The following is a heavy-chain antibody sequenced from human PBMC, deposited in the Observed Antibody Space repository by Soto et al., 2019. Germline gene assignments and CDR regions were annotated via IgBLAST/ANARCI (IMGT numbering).Heavy chain of an antibody. V-gene: IGHV4-4*02. CDR1: GGSMSSPNW. CDR3: ATGSTYYYGSGGMWDS. J-gene: IGHJ4*02. D-gene: IGHD3-10*01. CDR2: IHHSGAT. Sequence: QVRLQESGPGLVKPSGTLSLTCLVSGGSMSSPNWWTWVRQAPVKGLEWIAEIHHSGATNYSPSLKSRAVILIDKSNNQFSLQLTSVTAADTAVYYCATGSTYYYGSGGMWDSWGRGALVTVSS.